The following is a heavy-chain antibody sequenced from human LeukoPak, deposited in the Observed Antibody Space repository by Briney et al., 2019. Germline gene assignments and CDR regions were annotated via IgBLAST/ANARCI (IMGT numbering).Heavy chain of an antibody. Sequence: ASVKVSCKASGGTFSSCAISWVRRAPGQGLEWMGGIIPIFGTANYAQKFQGRVTITADESTSTAYMELSSLRSEDTAVYYCARTQIDHVKYGMDVWGKGTTVTVSS. CDR3: ARTQIDHVKYGMDV. V-gene: IGHV1-69*13. J-gene: IGHJ6*04. CDR2: IIPIFGTA. CDR1: GGTFSSCA.